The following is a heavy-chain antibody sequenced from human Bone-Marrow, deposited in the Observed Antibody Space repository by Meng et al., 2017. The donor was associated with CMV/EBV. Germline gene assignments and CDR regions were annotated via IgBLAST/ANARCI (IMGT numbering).Heavy chain of an antibody. D-gene: IGHD4-17*01. CDR1: GFTFSDYW. J-gene: IGHJ5*02. Sequence: VKVVESGGGLVQPVGTLRRACAASGFTFSDYWMHWVRQAPGKGLVWVSGIKNDGRIVSHADSVKGRFTISRDNTNNMLYLQMSSLRAEDTAIYYCASAVPTNRPWGQGILVTVSS. V-gene: IGHV3-74*01. CDR3: ASAVPTNRP. CDR2: IKNDGRIV.